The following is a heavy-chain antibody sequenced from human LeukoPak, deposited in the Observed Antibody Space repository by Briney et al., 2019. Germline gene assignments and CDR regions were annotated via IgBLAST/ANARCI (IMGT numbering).Heavy chain of an antibody. CDR2: IRSKTYGGTT. Sequence: GGSLRLSCTASGFTFGDYAMSWFRQAPGKGLEWVGFIRSKTYGGTTEYAACVKGRFTISRDVSKSIAHLQMNSLKTEDTAVYYCTRVGASDYWGQGTLVTVSS. V-gene: IGHV3-49*03. CDR3: TRVGASDY. D-gene: IGHD1-26*01. J-gene: IGHJ4*02. CDR1: GFTFGDYA.